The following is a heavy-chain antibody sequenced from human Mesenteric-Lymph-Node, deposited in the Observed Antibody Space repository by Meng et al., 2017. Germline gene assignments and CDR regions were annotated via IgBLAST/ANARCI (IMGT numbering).Heavy chain of an antibody. CDR3: TRDVDTTSHYGQLD. J-gene: IGHJ4*02. CDR1: GFTFSHYG. Sequence: GESLKISSAASGFTFSHYGFHWVHQAPGKGLEWVAIIWSDGSKKYYEDSVKGRFTVSRDDSKSTVFLQMNSLRAEDTGVYFCTRDVDTTSHYGQLDWGQGTLVTVSS. D-gene: IGHD4-17*01. V-gene: IGHV3-33*01. CDR2: IWSDGSKK.